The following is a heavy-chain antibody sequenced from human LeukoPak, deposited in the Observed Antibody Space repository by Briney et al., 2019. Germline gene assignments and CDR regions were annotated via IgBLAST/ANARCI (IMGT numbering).Heavy chain of an antibody. J-gene: IGHJ4*02. CDR2: ISSSGSTI. D-gene: IGHD2-2*01. V-gene: IGHV3-11*04. Sequence: GGSLRLSCAASGFTFSDYYMSWIRQAPGKGLEWVSYISSSGSTIYYADSLKGRFTISRDNAKNSLYLQMNSLRAEDTAVYYCARNPWGDVVVVPAAIADYWGQGTLVTVSS. CDR3: ARNPWGDVVVVPAAIADY. CDR1: GFTFSDYY.